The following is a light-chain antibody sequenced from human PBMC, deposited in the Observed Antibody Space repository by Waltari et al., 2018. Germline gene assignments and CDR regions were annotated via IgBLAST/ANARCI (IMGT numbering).Light chain of an antibody. V-gene: IGKV3-11*01. CDR2: DAS. CDR1: QSINTY. J-gene: IGKJ4*01. CDR3: QQRSNWPPT. Sequence: EIVLTQSPATLSLSPGERATLSCRASQSINTYLAWYQQKRGQAPRLLIYDASNRATRIPARFSGSGSGTDFTLTISSLEPEDFAVYYCQQRSNWPPTFGGGTKVEIK.